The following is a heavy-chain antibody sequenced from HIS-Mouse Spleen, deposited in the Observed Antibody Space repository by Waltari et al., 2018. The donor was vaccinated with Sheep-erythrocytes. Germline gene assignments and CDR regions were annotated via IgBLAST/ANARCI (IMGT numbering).Heavy chain of an antibody. CDR2: IDSRGST. D-gene: IGHD3-10*01. CDR1: GGSISSSSYY. V-gene: IGHV4-39*07. J-gene: IGHJ6*02. CDR3: AREVGEDYYYYYGMDV. Sequence: QLQLQESGPGLVKPSETLSLTCTVSGGSISSSSYYCGWIRQPPGKGLEWVGSIDSRGSTYYNPSLKSRVTISVDTSKNQFSLKLSSVTAADTAVYYCAREVGEDYYYYYGMDVWGQGTTVTVSS.